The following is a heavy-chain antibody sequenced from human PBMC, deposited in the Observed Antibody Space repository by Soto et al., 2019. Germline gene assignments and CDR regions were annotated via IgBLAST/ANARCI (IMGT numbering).Heavy chain of an antibody. Sequence: GGSLRLSCAGSGFTFGDSYMSWIRQAPGKGLEWLSYISPGSRYPAYADSVKGRFTISRDNAKRSLYLQMMSLTAEDTAIYYCVRGGGGGRFHPCGQGTMVTVYS. CDR1: GFTFGDSY. D-gene: IGHD2-15*01. CDR3: VRGGGGGRFHP. CDR2: ISPGSRYP. V-gene: IGHV3-11*06. J-gene: IGHJ5*02.